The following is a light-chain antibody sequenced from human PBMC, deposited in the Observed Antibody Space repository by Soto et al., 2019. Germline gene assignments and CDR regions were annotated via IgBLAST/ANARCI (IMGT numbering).Light chain of an antibody. CDR3: SSYTSSSTLVV. CDR1: SSDVGGYNY. CDR2: DVS. J-gene: IGLJ2*01. V-gene: IGLV2-14*01. Sequence: QSALTQPASVSGSPGQSITISCTGTSSDVGGYNYVSWYQQHPGKAPKLMIYDVSNRPPGVSNRFSGSKSANTASLTTSGLQAEDEADYYCSSYTSSSTLVVFGGGTQLTVL.